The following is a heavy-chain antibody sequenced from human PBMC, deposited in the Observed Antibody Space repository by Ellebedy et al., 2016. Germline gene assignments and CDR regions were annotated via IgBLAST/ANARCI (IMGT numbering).Heavy chain of an antibody. D-gene: IGHD3-10*01. CDR2: IFHSGDT. J-gene: IGHJ4*02. V-gene: IGHV4-59*01. CDR3: ARGGMFFGEPHFAN. CDR1: GGSMSSDY. Sequence: SETLSLTCTVSGGSMSSDYWNWIRQPPGKGLEWIGYIFHSGDTRYSPSLKSRVTMSIDTSKNHFSLRLNSVTAADTAVYYCARGGMFFGEPHFANWGQGTLVTVSS.